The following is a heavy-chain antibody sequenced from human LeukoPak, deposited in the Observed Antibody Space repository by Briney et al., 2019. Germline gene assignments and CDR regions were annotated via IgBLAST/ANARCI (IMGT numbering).Heavy chain of an antibody. CDR2: IYYSGST. CDR1: GGSISSSSYY. D-gene: IGHD3-10*01. V-gene: IGHV4-39*07. J-gene: IGHJ4*02. CDR3: ARVPYGSGSYAPDY. Sequence: PSETLSLTCTVSGGSISSSSYYWGWIRQPPGKGLEWIGSIYYSGSTYYNPSLKSRVTISVDTSKNQFSLKLSSVTAADTAVYYCARVPYGSGSYAPDYWGQGTLVTVSS.